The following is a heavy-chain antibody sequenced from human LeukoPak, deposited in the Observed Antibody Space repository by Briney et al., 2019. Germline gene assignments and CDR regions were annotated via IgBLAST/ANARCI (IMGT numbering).Heavy chain of an antibody. CDR3: ARDSPLITGTTSQLFDY. D-gene: IGHD1-7*01. CDR2: ISAYNGNT. J-gene: IGHJ4*02. Sequence: ASVTVTCKASVYTFTSYVISWVRQAPGQGLAWMGWISAYNGNTNYAQKLQGRVTMTTDTSTSTAYMELRSLRSDDTTVYYCARDSPLITGTTSQLFDYWGQGTLVTVSS. CDR1: VYTFTSYV. V-gene: IGHV1-18*01.